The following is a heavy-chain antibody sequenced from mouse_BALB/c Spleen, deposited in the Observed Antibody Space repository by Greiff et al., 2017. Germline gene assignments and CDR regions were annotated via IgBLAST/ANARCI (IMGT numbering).Heavy chain of an antibody. Sequence: VQLQQSGPGLVAPSQSLSITCTVSGFSLTDYGVSWIRQPPGKGLEWLGVIWGGGSTYYNSALKSRLSISKDNSKSQVFLKMNSLQTDDTAMYYCAKHPLTTVVGDYYAMDYWGQGTSVTVSS. D-gene: IGHD1-1*01. J-gene: IGHJ4*01. CDR1: GFSLTDYG. V-gene: IGHV2-6-5*01. CDR3: AKHPLTTVVGDYYAMDY. CDR2: IWGGGST.